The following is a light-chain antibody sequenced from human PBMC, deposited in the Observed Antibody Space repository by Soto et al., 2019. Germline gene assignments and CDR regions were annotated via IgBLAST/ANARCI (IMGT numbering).Light chain of an antibody. Sequence: AIRMTQSPSSFSASTGDRVTITWRASQGISSYLAWYQQKPGKAPKLLIYAASTLQRGVPSRFSGSGSGTDFTLTISCLQSEDFATYYCQQYYSYPQTFGGGTKVDIK. V-gene: IGKV1-8*01. CDR1: QGISSY. CDR3: QQYYSYPQT. J-gene: IGKJ4*01. CDR2: AAS.